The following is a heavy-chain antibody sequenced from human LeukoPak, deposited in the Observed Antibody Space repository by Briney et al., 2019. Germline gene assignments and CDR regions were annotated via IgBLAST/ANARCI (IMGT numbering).Heavy chain of an antibody. D-gene: IGHD1-26*01. CDR1: GGSFSGYY. J-gene: IGHJ6*03. V-gene: IGHV4-4*07. Sequence: SETLSLTCAVYGGSFSGYYWSWIRQPAGKGLEWIGRIYSSGSTNYNPSLKSRVTISVDTSKNQFSLKLSSVTAADTAEYYCARDPYSGNYGAYYYYYMDVWGKGTTVTVSS. CDR3: ARDPYSGNYGAYYYYYMDV. CDR2: IYSSGST.